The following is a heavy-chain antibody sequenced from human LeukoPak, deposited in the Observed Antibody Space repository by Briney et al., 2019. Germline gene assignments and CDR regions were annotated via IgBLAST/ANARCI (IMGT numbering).Heavy chain of an antibody. D-gene: IGHD3-3*01. Sequence: ASVKVSCKASGYAFTSSGITWVRQAPGQGLEWMGWISGYNGNTNYAQKLQDRVTMTTDASTSTAYMELRRLRSDDTAVYYCARDNTYDFWSGSGKVYYYYMDVWGKGTMVTVSS. J-gene: IGHJ6*03. CDR3: ARDNTYDFWSGSGKVYYYYMDV. CDR2: ISGYNGNT. V-gene: IGHV1-18*01. CDR1: GYAFTSSG.